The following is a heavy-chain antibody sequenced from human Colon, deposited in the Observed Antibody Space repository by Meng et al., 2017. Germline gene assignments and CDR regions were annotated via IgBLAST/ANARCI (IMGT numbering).Heavy chain of an antibody. CDR2: STGDAPRS. D-gene: IGHD3-10*01. CDR1: GFTFRASW. J-gene: IGHJ4*02. V-gene: IGHV3-74*01. CDR3: RDITSDY. Sequence: EVQVVEPGGCVVEPGGSLRLACTASGFTFRASWMEWVRQGPGKGMMWVSFSTGDAPRSEYADSVKSQLSISTDNVKLILYPQMNGLRVEDTALYYCRDITSDYWGQGTLVTVSS.